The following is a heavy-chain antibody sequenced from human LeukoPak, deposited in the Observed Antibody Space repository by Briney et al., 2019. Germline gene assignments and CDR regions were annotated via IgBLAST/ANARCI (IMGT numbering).Heavy chain of an antibody. CDR1: GFTFSDYW. J-gene: IGHJ4*02. CDR2: IKQDGSDT. V-gene: IGHV3-7*01. D-gene: IGHD1-26*01. CDR3: ARVGAWELQRVFEY. Sequence: PGGSLRLSCAASGFTFSDYWMTWVRQVAGGGLEWVANIKQDGSDTYYVDSVRGRCTISRDNAKKSLYLEMSNLRGDDTAVYYCARVGAWELQRVFEYWGQGTLVTVSS.